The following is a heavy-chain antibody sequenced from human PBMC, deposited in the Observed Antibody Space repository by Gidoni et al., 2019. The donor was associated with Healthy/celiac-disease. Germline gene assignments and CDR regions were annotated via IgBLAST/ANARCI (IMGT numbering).Heavy chain of an antibody. CDR3: ARSIAVAGYYYYGMDV. V-gene: IGHV3-66*01. Sequence: EVQLVESGGGLVQPGGSLSISCAASGFTVGSNYMSWVRQAPGKGLDWVSVIYSGGSTYYADSVKGRFTISRDNSKNTLYLQMNSLRAEDTAVYYCARSIAVAGYYYYGMDVWGQGTTVTVSS. CDR2: IYSGGST. J-gene: IGHJ6*02. D-gene: IGHD6-19*01. CDR1: GFTVGSNY.